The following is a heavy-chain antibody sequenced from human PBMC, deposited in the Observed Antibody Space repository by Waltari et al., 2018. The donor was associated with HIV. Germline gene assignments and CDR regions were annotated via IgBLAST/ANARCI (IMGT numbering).Heavy chain of an antibody. V-gene: IGHV4-61*01. CDR3: ARGRLRWYLFDY. Sequence: QVQLQESGPGLVKPSETLSLTCTVSGGSVSSGSYYWSWIRQPPGKGLEWIGYIYYSGSTNYNPSLKSRVTISVDTSKNQFSLKLSSVTAADTAVYYCARGRLRWYLFDYWGQGTLVTVSS. CDR1: GGSVSSGSYY. CDR2: IYYSGST. J-gene: IGHJ4*02. D-gene: IGHD4-17*01.